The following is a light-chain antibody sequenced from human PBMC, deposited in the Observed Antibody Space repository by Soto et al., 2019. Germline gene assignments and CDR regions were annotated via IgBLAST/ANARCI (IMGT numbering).Light chain of an antibody. V-gene: IGKV3-20*01. CDR1: QSVRNNY. CDR2: DAS. CDR3: QQYGSSPPFT. J-gene: IGKJ5*01. Sequence: EIVLTQSPDTLSFSPGERATLSCRASQSVRNNYLAWYQVRPGQAPRLLIYDASSKATAIPDRISGGGSGTDFTLTIAGLEPEDLAVYYCQQYGSSPPFTFGQGTRLEI.